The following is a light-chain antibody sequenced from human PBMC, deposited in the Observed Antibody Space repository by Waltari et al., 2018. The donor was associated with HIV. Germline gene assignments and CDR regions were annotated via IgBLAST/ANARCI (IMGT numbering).Light chain of an antibody. J-gene: IGLJ2*01. CDR3: QSYDSSLTGSV. V-gene: IGLV1-40*01. CDR2: GNN. CDR1: SSNIGAGYD. Sequence: QSVLTQPPSVSGAPGQRVTISCTGSSSNIGAGYDVPWYQKVPGTAPKLLIYGNNNRPSGVPDRFSASKSGASPSLAITGLQAEDEADYYCQSYDSSLTGSVFGGGTKLTVL.